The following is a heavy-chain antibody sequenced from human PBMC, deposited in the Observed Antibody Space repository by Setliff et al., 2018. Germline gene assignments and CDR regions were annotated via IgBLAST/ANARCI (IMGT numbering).Heavy chain of an antibody. CDR2: IYYSGST. CDR3: ARSPSSGWSDYYYYYMDV. J-gene: IGHJ6*03. V-gene: IGHV4-39*07. CDR1: GGSINSGVYY. Sequence: SETLSLTCTVSGGSINSGVYYWGWIRQPPGKGLEWIGRIYYSGSTNYNPSLKSRVTISVDTSKNQFSLKLSSVTAADTAVYYCARSPSSGWSDYYYYYMDVWGKGTTVTVSS. D-gene: IGHD6-19*01.